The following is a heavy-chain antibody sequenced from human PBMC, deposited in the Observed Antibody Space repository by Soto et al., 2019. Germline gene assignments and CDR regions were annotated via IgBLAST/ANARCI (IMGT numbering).Heavy chain of an antibody. V-gene: IGHV4-59*11. Sequence: SETLSLTCSVSGGSITSHYWNWSRQPPGKGLEWIGFIYYTGNTNYNPSLKSRVTISVDTSKNQFSLKLSSVTAADTAVYYCARADCSGGSCFDYWGQGTLVTVSS. CDR3: ARADCSGGSCFDY. D-gene: IGHD2-15*01. CDR1: GGSITSHY. J-gene: IGHJ4*02. CDR2: IYYTGNT.